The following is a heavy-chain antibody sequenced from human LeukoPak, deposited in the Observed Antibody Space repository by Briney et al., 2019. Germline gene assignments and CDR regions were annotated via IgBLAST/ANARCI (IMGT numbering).Heavy chain of an antibody. D-gene: IGHD7-27*01. CDR3: ARANWGSVDY. CDR1: GFTFSSYD. CDR2: IGTAGDT. V-gene: IGHV3-13*01. Sequence: PGGSLRPSCAASGFTFSSYDMHWVRQATGKGLEWVSAIGTAGDTYYPGSVKGRFTISRENAKNSLYLQMNSLKVEDTAVYYCARANWGSVDYWGQGTLVTVSS. J-gene: IGHJ4*02.